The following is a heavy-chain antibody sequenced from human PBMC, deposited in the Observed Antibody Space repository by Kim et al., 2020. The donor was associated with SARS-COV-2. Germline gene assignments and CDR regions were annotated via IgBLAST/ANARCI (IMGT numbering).Heavy chain of an antibody. V-gene: IGHV1-69*01. CDR2: A. CDR3: ARRDPLYGMDV. Sequence: ANDAQEFQGRVTITAEESTSTAYMELSSLRSEDTAVYYCARRDPLYGMDVWGQGTTVTVSS. J-gene: IGHJ6*02.